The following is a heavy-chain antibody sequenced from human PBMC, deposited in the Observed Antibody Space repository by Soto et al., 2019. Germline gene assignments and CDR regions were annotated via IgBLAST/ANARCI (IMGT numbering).Heavy chain of an antibody. V-gene: IGHV4-39*01. CDR1: GGSISSSSYY. Sequence: KPSETLSLTCTVSGGSISSSSYYWGWIRQPPGKGLEWIGSIYYSGSTYYNPSLKSRVTISVDTSKNQFSLKLSSVTAADTAVYYCASLEWFGELSNYWGQGTLVTVSS. J-gene: IGHJ4*02. D-gene: IGHD3-10*01. CDR2: IYYSGST. CDR3: ASLEWFGELSNY.